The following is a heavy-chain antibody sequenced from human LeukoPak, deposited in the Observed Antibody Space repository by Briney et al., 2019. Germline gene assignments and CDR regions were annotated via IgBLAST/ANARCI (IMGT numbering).Heavy chain of an antibody. CDR2: ISSSGSTI. CDR1: GFTFSSYE. J-gene: IGHJ4*02. Sequence: PGGSLRLSCAASGFTFSSYEMNWVRQAPGKGLEWVSYISSSGSTIYYADSVKGRFTISRDNAKNSLYLQMNSLRAEDTAVYYCARVVRLRYYDILTGYLDYFDYWGQGTLVTVSS. CDR3: ARVVRLRYYDILTGYLDYFDY. V-gene: IGHV3-48*03. D-gene: IGHD3-9*01.